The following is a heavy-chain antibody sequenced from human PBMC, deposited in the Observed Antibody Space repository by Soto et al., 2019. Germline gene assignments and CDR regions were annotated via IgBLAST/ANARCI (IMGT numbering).Heavy chain of an antibody. CDR1: SESISSSSYY. J-gene: IGHJ4*02. CDR3: ARQRTTVVTQDYFEH. V-gene: IGHV4-39*01. D-gene: IGHD2-21*02. CDR2: IYYSGLT. Sequence: XETLSLSRIVSSESISSSSYYWGWIRQPPGKGLEWIGSIYYSGLTYYNPSFKSRVTISIDTSKNQFSLKLSSVTATDTAVYYCARQRTTVVTQDYFEHWRQGALVTV.